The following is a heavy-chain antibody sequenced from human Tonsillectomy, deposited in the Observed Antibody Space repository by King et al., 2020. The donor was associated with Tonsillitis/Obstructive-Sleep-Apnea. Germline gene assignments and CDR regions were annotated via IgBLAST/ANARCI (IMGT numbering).Heavy chain of an antibody. CDR1: GYSFSSYW. CDR2: IDPSDSYT. D-gene: IGHD3-3*01. J-gene: IGHJ3*02. CDR3: ARGGIGYDFAFDI. Sequence: QLVQSGAEVKKPGESLRISCKGFGYSFSSYWINWVRQMLGKCLEWLGRIDPSDSYTNYSPSFQGHVTFSVDKPISTAYLQWSSLTASDTAMYYCARGGIGYDFAFDIWGQGTMVTVSS. V-gene: IGHV5-10-1*01.